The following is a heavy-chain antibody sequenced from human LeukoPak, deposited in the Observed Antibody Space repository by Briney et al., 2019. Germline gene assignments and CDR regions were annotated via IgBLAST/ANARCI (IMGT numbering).Heavy chain of an antibody. CDR3: ARVLDYGDFDAFDI. CDR1: GYSFTGCY. D-gene: IGHD4-17*01. V-gene: IGHV1-2*02. CDR2: INPNSGDT. Sequence: GASVKVSCKASGYSFTGCYMHWVRQAPGQGLEWMGWINPNSGDTNYAQKFQGRVTMTRDTSISTAYMELSRLRSDDTAVYYCARVLDYGDFDAFDIWGQGTMVTVSS. J-gene: IGHJ3*02.